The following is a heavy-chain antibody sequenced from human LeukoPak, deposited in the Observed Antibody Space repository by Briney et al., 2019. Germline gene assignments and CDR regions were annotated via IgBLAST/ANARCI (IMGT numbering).Heavy chain of an antibody. CDR1: GGSFSGYY. Sequence: SETLSLTCAVYGGSFSGYYWSWIRQPPGKGLEWIGEINHSGSTNYNPSLKSRVTISVDTSKNQLSLKLSSVTAADTAVYYCARRVRRSSSWRPYFDYWGQGTLVTVSS. J-gene: IGHJ4*02. CDR2: INHSGST. V-gene: IGHV4-34*01. CDR3: ARRVRRSSSWRPYFDY. D-gene: IGHD6-13*01.